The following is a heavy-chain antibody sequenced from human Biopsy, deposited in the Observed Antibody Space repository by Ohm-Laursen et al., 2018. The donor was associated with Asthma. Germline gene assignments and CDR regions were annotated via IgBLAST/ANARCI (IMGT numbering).Heavy chain of an antibody. CDR2: INPNSGGT. J-gene: IGHJ5*02. Sequence: SVKVSCKASGYTFIGCHRHWMRQAPGQGLEWMRRINPNSGGTNYAQKFQGRVTMTRDTSISTAYMEVSRLRSDDTAVYYCARGQKSAGDRWFDPWGQGTLVTVSS. D-gene: IGHD6-13*01. CDR3: ARGQKSAGDRWFDP. CDR1: GYTFIGCH. V-gene: IGHV1-2*06.